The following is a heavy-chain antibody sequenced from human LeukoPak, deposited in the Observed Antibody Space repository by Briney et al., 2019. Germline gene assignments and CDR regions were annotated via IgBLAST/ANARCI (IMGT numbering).Heavy chain of an antibody. CDR2: ITRSNYI. J-gene: IGHJ4*02. CDR3: ARGGGSGRYGLPFDS. V-gene: IGHV3-21*06. CDR1: GFTFSSYS. Sequence: GGSLRLSCAASGFTFSSYSMNWVRQAPGKGLEWVSSITRSNYIYYADSVKGRFTISRDNAKNSLYLQMNSLRAEDTAVYYCARGGGSGRYGLPFDSWGQGTLVTVSS. D-gene: IGHD6-13*01.